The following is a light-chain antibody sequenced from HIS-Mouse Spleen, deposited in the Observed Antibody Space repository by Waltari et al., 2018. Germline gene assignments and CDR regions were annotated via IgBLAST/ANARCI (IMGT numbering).Light chain of an antibody. CDR2: DVN. CDR1: SSDVGGYNY. V-gene: IGLV2-11*01. CDR3: CSYAGSYTWV. Sequence: QSALTQPRSVSGSPGQSVTISCTGTSSDVGGYNYVSWHQQHPGKAPKPMIYDVNKLPSGVPDRFSGSKSGNTASLTISGLQAEDEADYYCCSYAGSYTWVFGGGTKLTVL. J-gene: IGLJ3*02.